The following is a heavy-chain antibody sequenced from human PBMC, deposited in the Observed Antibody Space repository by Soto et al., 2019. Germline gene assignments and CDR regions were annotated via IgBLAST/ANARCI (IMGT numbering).Heavy chain of an antibody. Sequence: ASVKVSCKASGGTFSSYAISWVRQAPGQGLEWMGGIIPIFGTANYAQKFQGRVTITADESTSTAYMELSSLRSEDTAMYYCARSSYYYDSSGYLLTWGQGTMVTVSS. V-gene: IGHV1-69*13. J-gene: IGHJ3*01. CDR3: ARSSYYYDSSGYLLT. D-gene: IGHD3-22*01. CDR2: IIPIFGTA. CDR1: GGTFSSYA.